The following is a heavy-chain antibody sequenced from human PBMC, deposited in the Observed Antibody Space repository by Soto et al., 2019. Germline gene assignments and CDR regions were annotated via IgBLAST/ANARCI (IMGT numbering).Heavy chain of an antibody. Sequence: ASVKVSCKASGFTFTSSAMQWVRQARGQRLEWIGWIVVGSGNTNYAQKFQERVTITRDMSTSTAYMELSSLRSADTAMYYCARGAATMAPKNWFDPWGQGVLVTIS. V-gene: IGHV1-58*02. CDR3: ARGAATMAPKNWFDP. CDR2: IVVGSGNT. J-gene: IGHJ5*02. D-gene: IGHD3-10*01. CDR1: GFTFTSSA.